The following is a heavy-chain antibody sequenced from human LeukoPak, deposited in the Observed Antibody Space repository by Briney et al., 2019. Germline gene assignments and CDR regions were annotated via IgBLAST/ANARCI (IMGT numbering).Heavy chain of an antibody. V-gene: IGHV3-7*01. Sequence: GGSLRLSCTASGFTFSQSWMNWIRQAPGKGLEWVANINPDGDGMRFVDSVKGRFTMSRDNAQSSLHLQMNSLRVEDTAFYYCAAWTDRGYSYWGQGVLVTVSS. J-gene: IGHJ4*02. CDR2: INPDGDGM. CDR3: AAWTDRGYSY. CDR1: GFTFSQSW. D-gene: IGHD5-12*01.